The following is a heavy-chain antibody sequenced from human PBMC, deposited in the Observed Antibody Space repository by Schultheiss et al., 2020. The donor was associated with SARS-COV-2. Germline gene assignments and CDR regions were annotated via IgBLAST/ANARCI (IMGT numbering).Heavy chain of an antibody. CDR2: IYYSGST. CDR3: AREGPRRGYSGPNWFDP. J-gene: IGHJ5*02. Sequence: GSLRLSCVVSGLTFSDAWVSWIRQPPGKGLEWIGSIYYSGSTYYNPSLKSRVTISVDTSKNQFSLKLSSVTAADTAVYYCAREGPRRGYSGPNWFDPWGQGTLVTVSS. V-gene: IGHV4-59*01. CDR1: GLTFSDAW. D-gene: IGHD5-12*01.